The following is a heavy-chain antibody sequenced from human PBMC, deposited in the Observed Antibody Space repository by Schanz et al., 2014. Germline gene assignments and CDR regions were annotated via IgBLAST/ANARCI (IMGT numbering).Heavy chain of an antibody. CDR2: IIPIVDIT. J-gene: IGHJ4*02. Sequence: QGHLVQSGAEVKEPGASVQVSCKASGHPFTAYYMHWVRQAPGQGLEWMGRIIPIVDITNYAQKFQGRVTFTADKSTSTAFLEVNSLRSEDTAVYYCARTGYDPSLTHWGQGTLVTVSS. V-gene: IGHV1-69*09. CDR3: ARTGYDPSLTH. D-gene: IGHD5-12*01. CDR1: GHPFTAYY.